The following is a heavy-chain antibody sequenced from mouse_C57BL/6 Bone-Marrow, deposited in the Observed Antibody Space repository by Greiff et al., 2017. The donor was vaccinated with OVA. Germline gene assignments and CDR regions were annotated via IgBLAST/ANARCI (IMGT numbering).Heavy chain of an antibody. CDR3: ARGGENYYGMGFPSWFAY. CDR2: IYPRDGST. Sequence: QVQLQQSGAELMKPGASVKLSCKATGYTFTGYWIEWVKQRPGQGLEWIGWIYPRDGSTKYNEKFKGKATLTVDTSSSTAYMELHSLTSEDSAVYFCARGGENYYGMGFPSWFAYWGQGTLVTVSA. CDR1: GYTFTGYW. J-gene: IGHJ3*01. V-gene: IGHV1-85*01. D-gene: IGHD1-1*01.